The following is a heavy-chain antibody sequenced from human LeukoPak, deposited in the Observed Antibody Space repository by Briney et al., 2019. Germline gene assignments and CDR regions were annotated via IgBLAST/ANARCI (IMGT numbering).Heavy chain of an antibody. CDR1: GFYFDYYA. Sequence: GGSLRLSCAASGFYFDYYAMSWVRQPPGQGLEWVSTISGSAITTFYADAVKGRFTISRDNSQNTLFLQMNSLRADDTAVYHCARTTRILGASLVDYWGQGIQATVSS. CDR2: ISGSAITT. V-gene: IGHV3-23*01. CDR3: ARTTRILGASLVDY. D-gene: IGHD1-26*01. J-gene: IGHJ4*02.